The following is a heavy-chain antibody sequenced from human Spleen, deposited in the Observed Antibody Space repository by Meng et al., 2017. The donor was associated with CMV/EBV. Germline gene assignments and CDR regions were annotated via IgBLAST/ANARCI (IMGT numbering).Heavy chain of an antibody. CDR1: GGSISSYY. CDR3: ARRHGLLRPSDK. V-gene: IGHV4-59*01. D-gene: IGHD4-23*01. Sequence: SETLSLTCTVSGGSISSYYWSWIRQPPGKGLEWIGYIYYSGSANYNPSLESRVTMSVDTSKNQFSLKLSSVTAADTAVYYCARRHGLLRPSDKWGQGTLVTVSS. J-gene: IGHJ4*02. CDR2: IYYSGSA.